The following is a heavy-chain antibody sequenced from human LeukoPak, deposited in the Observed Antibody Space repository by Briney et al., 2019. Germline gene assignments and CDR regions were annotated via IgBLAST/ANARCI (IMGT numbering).Heavy chain of an antibody. V-gene: IGHV4-38-2*02. J-gene: IGHJ3*02. D-gene: IGHD3-3*01. Sequence: SETLSLTCTVSGYSISSGYYWGWIRQPPGKGLERIGSIYHSGSTYYNPSLKSRVTISVDTSKNQFSLKLSSVTAADTAVYYCARSPYDFWSGGKNDAFDIWGQGTMVTVSS. CDR1: GYSISSGYY. CDR2: IYHSGST. CDR3: ARSPYDFWSGGKNDAFDI.